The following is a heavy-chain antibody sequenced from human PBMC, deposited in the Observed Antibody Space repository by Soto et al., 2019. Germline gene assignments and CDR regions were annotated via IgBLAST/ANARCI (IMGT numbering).Heavy chain of an antibody. J-gene: IGHJ4*02. V-gene: IGHV3-30*03. CDR2: ISHDGSNK. CDR1: GFTFSSYG. CDR3: ARGVGGWKFDY. Sequence: QVQLVESGGGVVQPGRSLRLSCAASGFTFSSYGMHWVRQAPGKGLEWVAAISHDGSNKYYADSVKGRFTISRDNSKNTLFRQMNSLRPEDTAVYYCARGVGGWKFDYWGQGTLVTVSS. D-gene: IGHD6-19*01.